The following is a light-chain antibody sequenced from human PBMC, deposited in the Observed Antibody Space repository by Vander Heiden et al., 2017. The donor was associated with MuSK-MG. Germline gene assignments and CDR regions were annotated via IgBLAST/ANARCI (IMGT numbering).Light chain of an antibody. V-gene: IGLV2-23*01. CDR2: EGS. CDR3: CSYAGSSTPWV. J-gene: IGLJ3*02. Sequence: QSALTQPASGSGSPGQASTISCTGTSSDVGSDNLVSWYQQHPGKAPKLMIYEGSKRPSGVSHRFSGSKSGNTASLTISGPQAEDEADYYCCSYAGSSTPWVFGGGTKLTVL. CDR1: SSDVGSDNL.